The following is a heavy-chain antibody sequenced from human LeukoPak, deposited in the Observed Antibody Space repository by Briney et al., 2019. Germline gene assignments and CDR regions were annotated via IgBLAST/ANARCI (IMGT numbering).Heavy chain of an antibody. J-gene: IGHJ4*02. D-gene: IGHD3-16*01. CDR1: GFKFSDFW. Sequence: PGGSLRLSCGASGFKFSDFWMGWVRQDPGKGLEWVADIKQDGSKKYYVDSLKGRVTISRDNAKNSLYLQMNNVGVDDTAEYYCVRDDDYGFDYWGQGTLLTVSS. CDR2: IKQDGSKK. V-gene: IGHV3-7*04. CDR3: VRDDDYGFDY.